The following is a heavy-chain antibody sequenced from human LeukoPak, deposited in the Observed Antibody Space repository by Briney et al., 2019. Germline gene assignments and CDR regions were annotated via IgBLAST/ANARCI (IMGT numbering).Heavy chain of an antibody. CDR2: INPNSGGT. V-gene: IGHV1-2*02. D-gene: IGHD2-15*01. J-gene: IGHJ4*02. Sequence: ASVKVSCKASGYTFTGYYMHWVRQAPGQGLEWMGWINPNSGGTNYAQKFQGRVTMTRDTSISTAYMELSRLRSDDTAVYYCARDPEEVGAAFDYWGQGTLVTVSS. CDR1: GYTFTGYY. CDR3: ARDPEEVGAAFDY.